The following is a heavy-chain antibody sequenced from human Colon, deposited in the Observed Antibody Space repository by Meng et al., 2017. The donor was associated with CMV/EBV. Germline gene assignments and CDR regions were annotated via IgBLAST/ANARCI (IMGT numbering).Heavy chain of an antibody. Sequence: GGSLRLSCAGSGFNLSRNYMSWVRQAPGKGLEWVSLIYSGGETFYVDSVKGRFTISRDDSKNTLYLQMNSLRPEDTAVYYCAAPGPSMIVVAYWGQGTRVTVSS. V-gene: IGHV3-66*02. D-gene: IGHD3-22*01. CDR3: AAPGPSMIVVAY. J-gene: IGHJ4*02. CDR2: IYSGGET. CDR1: GFNLSRNY.